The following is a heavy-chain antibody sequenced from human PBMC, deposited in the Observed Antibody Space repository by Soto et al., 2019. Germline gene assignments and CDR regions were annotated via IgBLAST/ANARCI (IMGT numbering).Heavy chain of an antibody. CDR2: NNVGNGNT. CDR1: GYTFTSYT. D-gene: IGHD1-26*01. CDR3: ARDLGGSYHY. J-gene: IGHJ4*02. V-gene: IGHV1-3*05. Sequence: QVQLVQSGAEEKKPGASVEVSCKASGYTFTSYTMHWVRQAPGQRLEWMGWNNVGNGNTKYSQKFQGRVTITRDTSASTAYMELSSLRSEDTAVYYCARDLGGSYHYWGQGTLVTVSS.